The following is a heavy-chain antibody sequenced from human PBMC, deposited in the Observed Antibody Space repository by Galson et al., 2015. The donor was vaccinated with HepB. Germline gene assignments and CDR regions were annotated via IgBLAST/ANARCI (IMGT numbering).Heavy chain of an antibody. CDR1: GFTFSSYA. CDR2: ISYDGSNK. J-gene: IGHJ4*02. D-gene: IGHD3-3*01. Sequence: SLRLSCAASGFTFSSYAMHWVRQAPGKGLEWVAVISYDGSNKYYADSVKGRFTISRDNSKNTLYLQMNSLRDEDTAVYYCARDHYDFWSGYSNGVAGYYFDYWGQGTLVTVS. V-gene: IGHV3-30-3*01. CDR3: ARDHYDFWSGYSNGVAGYYFDY.